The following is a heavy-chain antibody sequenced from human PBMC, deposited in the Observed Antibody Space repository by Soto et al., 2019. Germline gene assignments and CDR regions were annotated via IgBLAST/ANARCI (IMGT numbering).Heavy chain of an antibody. CDR2: IIPIFGTA. J-gene: IGHJ6*02. CDR3: ARAVKRITIFGVAASGMDV. Sequence: SVKVSCKASGGTFSSYAISWVRQAPGQGLEWMGGIIPIFGTANYAQKFQGRVTITADKSTSTAYMELSSLRSEDTAVYYCARAVKRITIFGVAASGMDVWGQGTTVTV. D-gene: IGHD3-3*01. CDR1: GGTFSSYA. V-gene: IGHV1-69*06.